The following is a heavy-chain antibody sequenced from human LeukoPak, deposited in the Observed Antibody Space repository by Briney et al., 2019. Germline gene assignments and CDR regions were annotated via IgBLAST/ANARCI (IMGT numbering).Heavy chain of an antibody. CDR1: GGSISSGSYY. D-gene: IGHD1-26*01. CDR3: VRNGGSYSFDY. CDR2: MYNSGSP. Sequence: SETLSLTCIVSGGSISSGSYYWSWIRQPPGKGLEWIGYMYNSGSPNYNPSLKSRVTISVDTSNNQFSLKLSSVTAADTAVYYCVRNGGSYSFDYWGQGTLVTVSS. V-gene: IGHV4-61*01. J-gene: IGHJ4*02.